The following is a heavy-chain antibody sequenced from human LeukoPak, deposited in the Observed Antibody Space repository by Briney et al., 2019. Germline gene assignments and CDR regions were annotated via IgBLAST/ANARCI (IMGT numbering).Heavy chain of an antibody. CDR2: MSPGGGNI. CDR3: SSGRDIAVAGPGGYFDY. CDR1: GSSFSDYH. D-gene: IGHD6-19*01. Sequence: GGSLRLSCAASGSSFSDYHMNWIRQAPGKGLEWISYMSPGGGNIYFADSVKGRFTLSRDNAKHSLDLQMNSLTAEDTAVYYCSSGRDIAVAGPGGYFDYWGQGTLVTVSS. V-gene: IGHV3-11*01. J-gene: IGHJ4*02.